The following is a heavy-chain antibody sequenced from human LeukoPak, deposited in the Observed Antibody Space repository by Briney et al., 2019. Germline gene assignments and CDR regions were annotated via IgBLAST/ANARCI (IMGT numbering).Heavy chain of an antibody. J-gene: IGHJ4*02. V-gene: IGHV4-38-2*02. CDR3: ARTDQSGYSFGSDFDY. CDR1: GYSINSGYY. D-gene: IGHD5-18*01. Sequence: SETLSLTCTVSGYSINSGYYWGGIRPPPGKGLEWIGNIYRSGRTYYNPSLERRVTISKEMYKNQFYLRLRSVTASDTAVYYCARTDQSGYSFGSDFDYWGQGTLVTVSS. CDR2: IYRSGRT.